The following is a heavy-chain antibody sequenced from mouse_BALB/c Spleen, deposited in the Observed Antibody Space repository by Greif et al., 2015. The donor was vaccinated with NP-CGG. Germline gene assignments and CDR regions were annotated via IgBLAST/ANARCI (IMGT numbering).Heavy chain of an antibody. V-gene: IGHV1-84*02. CDR2: TYPGSGNT. D-gene: IGHD4-1*01. Sequence: SGPELVNPGASVKISCKASGYTFTDYYISWVKQKPGQGLEWIGWTYPGSGNTKYNEKFKGKATLTVDTSSSTAYMQLSSLTSEDTAVYFCARRTGTEAMDYWGQGTSVTVSS. CDR3: ARRTGTEAMDY. J-gene: IGHJ4*01. CDR1: GYTFTDYY.